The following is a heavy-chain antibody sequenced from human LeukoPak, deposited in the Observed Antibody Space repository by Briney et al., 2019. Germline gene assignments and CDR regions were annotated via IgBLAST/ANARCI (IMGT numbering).Heavy chain of an antibody. V-gene: IGHV1-46*01. Sequence: ASVKVSCKASGYTFTSYYMHWVRQAPGQGPEWMGIINPSGGSTSYAQKFQGRVTMTRDTSTSTVYMELSSLRSEDTAVYYCARDRRNYGDYGSAFDIWGQGTMVTVSS. J-gene: IGHJ3*02. CDR1: GYTFTSYY. D-gene: IGHD4-17*01. CDR3: ARDRRNYGDYGSAFDI. CDR2: INPSGGST.